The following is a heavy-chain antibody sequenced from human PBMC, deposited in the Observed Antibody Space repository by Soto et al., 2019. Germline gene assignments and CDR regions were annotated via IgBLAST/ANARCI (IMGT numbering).Heavy chain of an antibody. Sequence: QVHLVQSGAEVKKPGASVKVSCKGSGYGFTNYGITWVRQAPGQGLEWMAWISAHNGNTNYAQKLQGRVTVTRDTSTSTAYMEPRSLRSDDTAVYYCARGRYGDYWGQGALVTVSS. J-gene: IGHJ4*02. CDR3: ARGRYGDY. V-gene: IGHV1-18*01. CDR1: GYGFTNYG. D-gene: IGHD1-1*01. CDR2: ISAHNGNT.